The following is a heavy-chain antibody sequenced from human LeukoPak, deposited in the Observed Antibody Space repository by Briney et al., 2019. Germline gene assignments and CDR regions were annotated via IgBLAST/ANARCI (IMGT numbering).Heavy chain of an antibody. J-gene: IGHJ4*02. CDR1: GYTFTSYD. CDR2: MNPNSGNT. Sequence: ASVKVSCKASGYTFTSYDINWVRQATGQGLEWMGWMNPNSGNTGYAQKFQGRVTITRNTSISTAYMELSSLRSEDTAVYYCARGNDILEENFDYWGQGTLVTVSS. D-gene: IGHD3-9*01. CDR3: ARGNDILEENFDY. V-gene: IGHV1-8*03.